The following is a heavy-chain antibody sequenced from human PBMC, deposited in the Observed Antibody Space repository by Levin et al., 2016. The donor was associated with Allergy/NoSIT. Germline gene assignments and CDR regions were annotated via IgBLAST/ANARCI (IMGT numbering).Heavy chain of an antibody. CDR2: ISYDGSNK. CDR1: GFTFSSYG. Sequence: GESLKISCAASGFTFSSYGMHWVRQAPGKGLEWVAVISYDGSNKYYADSVKGRFTISRDNSKNTLYLQMNSLRAEDTAVYYCAKDVGVLWFGYLDYWGQGTLVTVSS. CDR3: AKDVGVLWFGYLDY. V-gene: IGHV3-30*18. D-gene: IGHD3-10*01. J-gene: IGHJ4*02.